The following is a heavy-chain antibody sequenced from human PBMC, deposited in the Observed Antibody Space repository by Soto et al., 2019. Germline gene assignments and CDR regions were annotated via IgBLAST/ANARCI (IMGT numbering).Heavy chain of an antibody. J-gene: IGHJ3*01. CDR2: IYYDGST. Sequence: SETLSLTCSVSGGSITTSSYNWDWIRQPPGKGLEWIGTIYYDGSTSCNPSLRSQVTISVDTSKDHFALKVNSATAAETAVYYCASFYGNAFDVWGRGTAVTVS. V-gene: IGHV4-39*02. CDR3: ASFYGNAFDV. CDR1: GGSITTSSYN. D-gene: IGHD3-10*01.